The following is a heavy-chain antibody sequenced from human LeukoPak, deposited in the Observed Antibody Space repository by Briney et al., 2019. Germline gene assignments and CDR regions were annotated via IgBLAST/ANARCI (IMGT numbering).Heavy chain of an antibody. V-gene: IGHV1-18*01. Sequence: GASVKVSCKASGYTFTSYGISWVRQAPGQGLEWMGWISAYNGNTNYAQKLQGRVTMTTDTSTSTAYMELRSLRSDDTAVYYCARAPYSSSWYDDAFDIWGQGTMVTVPS. CDR2: ISAYNGNT. CDR3: ARAPYSSSWYDDAFDI. D-gene: IGHD6-13*01. CDR1: GYTFTSYG. J-gene: IGHJ3*02.